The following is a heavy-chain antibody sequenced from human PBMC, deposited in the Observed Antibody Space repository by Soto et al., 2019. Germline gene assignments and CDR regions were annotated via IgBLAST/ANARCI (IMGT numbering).Heavy chain of an antibody. J-gene: IGHJ4*02. CDR1: GGSISSYY. Sequence: SETLSLTCTVSGGSISSYYWSWIRQPPGKGLEWIGYIYYSGSTNYNPSLKSRVTISVDTSKNQFSLKLSSVTAADTAVYYCARFAMYYDILTGYYPEYYFDYWGQGTLVTVSS. V-gene: IGHV4-59*08. CDR2: IYYSGST. D-gene: IGHD3-9*01. CDR3: ARFAMYYDILTGYYPEYYFDY.